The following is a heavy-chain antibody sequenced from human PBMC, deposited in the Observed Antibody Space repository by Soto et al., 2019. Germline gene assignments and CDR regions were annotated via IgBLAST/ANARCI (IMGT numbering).Heavy chain of an antibody. D-gene: IGHD2-2*01. CDR1: GFTFSSYA. V-gene: IGHV3-15*01. CDR3: ITAGQLLRYYYYGMDV. CDR2: INSKTDGGTT. Sequence: PGGSLRLSCAASGFTFSSYAMSWVRQAPGKGLEWVGRINSKTDGGTTDYAAPVKGRFTISRDDSKNTLYLQMNSLKTEDTAVYYCITAGQLLRYYYYGMDVWGQGTTVTVSS. J-gene: IGHJ6*02.